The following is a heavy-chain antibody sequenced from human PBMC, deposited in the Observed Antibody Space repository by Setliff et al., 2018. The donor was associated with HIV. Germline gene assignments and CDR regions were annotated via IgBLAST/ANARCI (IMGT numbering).Heavy chain of an antibody. V-gene: IGHV4-34*01. CDR2: INHSGNT. J-gene: IGHJ4*02. D-gene: IGHD3-10*01. CDR1: GGSFSGFY. Sequence: SETLSLTCDVYGGSFSGFYWTWIRQPPGKGLEWIGEINHSGNTHYHPSLNSRVLISVDTSKNQFSLKMLSVTAADTAVYYCARGLGHYGSGSSLPLGYWGQGTLVTVPQ. CDR3: ARGLGHYGSGSSLPLGY.